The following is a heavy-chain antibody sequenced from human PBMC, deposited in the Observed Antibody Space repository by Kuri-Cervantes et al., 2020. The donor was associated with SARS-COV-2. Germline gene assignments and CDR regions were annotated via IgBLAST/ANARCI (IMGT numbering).Heavy chain of an antibody. CDR3: ARDPNANHNNWFDP. D-gene: IGHD4/OR15-4a*01. Sequence: SQTFSLTCVVFGGSINDHYWTWIRQPPGKGLEWIGYIYYTGNTNFNPSLKSRVTISVDTSKSHFSLKLSSVTAADTAVYHCARDPNANHNNWFDPWGQGTLVTVSS. CDR1: GGSINDHY. J-gene: IGHJ5*02. V-gene: IGHV4-59*11. CDR2: IYYTGNT.